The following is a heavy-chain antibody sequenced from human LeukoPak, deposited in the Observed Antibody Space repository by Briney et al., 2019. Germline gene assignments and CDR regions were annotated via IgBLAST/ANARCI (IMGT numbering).Heavy chain of an antibody. D-gene: IGHD3-22*01. CDR1: GLTFSSYA. CDR3: LGGSGYNSDY. CDR2: ISGSGGNT. J-gene: IGHJ4*02. V-gene: IGHV3-23*01. Sequence: GGSLRLSCVASGLTFSSYAMNWVRQAPGKGLEWVSLISGSGGNTYYADSVKGRFTISRDNSKNTLYLQMNSLRAEDTALYSCLGGSGYNSDYWGQGTLVTVSP.